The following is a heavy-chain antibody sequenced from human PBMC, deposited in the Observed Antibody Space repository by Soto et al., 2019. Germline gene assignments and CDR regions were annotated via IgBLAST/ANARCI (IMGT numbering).Heavy chain of an antibody. CDR2: IFYRGSGST. D-gene: IGHD6-19*01. CDR1: DGSITTYY. Sequence: QVQLQESGPGLVKPSETLSLTCTVSDGSITTYYWSWIRQPPGKGLEWIGYIFYRGSGSTNYSPSPNRRVTISVDTSSNQLSLKLNSVTAADTAVYYCARHCSGCYDSFDIWGPGTVVTVSS. J-gene: IGHJ3*02. CDR3: ARHCSGCYDSFDI. V-gene: IGHV4-59*08.